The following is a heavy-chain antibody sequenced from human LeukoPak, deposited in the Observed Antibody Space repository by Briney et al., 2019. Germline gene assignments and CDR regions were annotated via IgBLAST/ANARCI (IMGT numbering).Heavy chain of an antibody. J-gene: IGHJ4*02. Sequence: PSETLSLTCTVSGGSINSYYWSWIRQPAGKGLEWIGRIYTSGSTNYNPSLKSRVTMSVDTSKNQFSLKLSSVTAADTAVYYCARARGGNYDFWDYFDYWGQGTLVTVSS. CDR2: IYTSGST. CDR3: ARARGGNYDFWDYFDY. D-gene: IGHD3-3*01. V-gene: IGHV4-4*07. CDR1: GGSINSYY.